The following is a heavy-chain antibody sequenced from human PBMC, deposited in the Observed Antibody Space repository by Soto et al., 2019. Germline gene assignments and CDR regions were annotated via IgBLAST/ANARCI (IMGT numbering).Heavy chain of an antibody. J-gene: IGHJ6*02. CDR3: ARRKWLVGVYYYGMDG. Sequence: QVQLVLSGDEVKKPGASVKVSCKASGYTFTNYGISWVRQAPGQGLEWMGWNSAYNGNTNYAQKLQGRVTMTKATSTSTAYMEPRSLRPDDTAVYSCARRKWLVGVYYYGMDGWGQGTTVTVS. CDR1: GYTFTNYG. CDR2: NSAYNGNT. D-gene: IGHD6-19*01. V-gene: IGHV1-18*01.